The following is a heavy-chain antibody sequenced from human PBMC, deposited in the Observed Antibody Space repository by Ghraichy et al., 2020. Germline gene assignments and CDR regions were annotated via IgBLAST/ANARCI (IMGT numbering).Heavy chain of an antibody. J-gene: IGHJ4*02. CDR1: GGSISSSSYY. V-gene: IGHV4-39*01. D-gene: IGHD6-13*01. CDR3: ARVGGTSGGSSWYYFDY. CDR2: IYYSGST. Sequence: SETLSLTCTVSGGSISSSSYYWGWLRQPPGKGLEWIGSIYYSGSTYYNPSLKSRVTISVDTSKNQFSLKLSSVTAADTAVYYCARVGGTSGGSSWYYFDYWGQGTLVTVSS.